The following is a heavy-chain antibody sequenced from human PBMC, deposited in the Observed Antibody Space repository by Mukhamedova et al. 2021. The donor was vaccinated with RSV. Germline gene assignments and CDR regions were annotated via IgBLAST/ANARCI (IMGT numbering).Heavy chain of an antibody. CDR2: IWYDGSNK. J-gene: IGHJ4*02. CDR3: AKEEATVVTPGFDY. V-gene: IGHV3-33*06. Sequence: SSYGMHWVRQAPGKGLEWVAVIWYDGSNKYYADSVKGRFTISRDNSKNTLYLQMNSLRAEDTAMYYCAKEEATVVTPGFDYWGQ. D-gene: IGHD4-23*01. CDR1: SSYG.